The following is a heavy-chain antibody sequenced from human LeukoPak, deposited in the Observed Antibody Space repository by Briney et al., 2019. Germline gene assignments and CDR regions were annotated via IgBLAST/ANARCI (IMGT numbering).Heavy chain of an antibody. Sequence: PGRSLRLSCAASGFTYSHYGMHWVRQAPGKGLEWVAVIWSDATEKYYGDAVKGRFTISRDNSRNTLYLQMNSLRVEDTAVYYCAKDAQRGFDYSNSPEYWGQGTLVTVSS. V-gene: IGHV3-33*06. CDR3: AKDAQRGFDYSNSPEY. CDR2: IWSDATEK. CDR1: GFTYSHYG. D-gene: IGHD4-11*01. J-gene: IGHJ4*02.